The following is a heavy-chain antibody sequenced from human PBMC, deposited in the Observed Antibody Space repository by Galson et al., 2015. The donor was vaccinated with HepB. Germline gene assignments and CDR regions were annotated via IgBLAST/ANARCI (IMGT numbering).Heavy chain of an antibody. J-gene: IGHJ2*01. CDR1: GFTFSTYV. Sequence: SLRLSCAASGFTFSTYVMSWVRQAPGKGLQWVAGISGSGGNTDFADSVKGRFTISRDNSKKTLFLKMSSLRAEDTAVYYCAKGGVNWYFDLWGRGALVSVSS. V-gene: IGHV3-23*01. CDR3: AKGGVNWYFDL. D-gene: IGHD2-21*01. CDR2: ISGSGGNT.